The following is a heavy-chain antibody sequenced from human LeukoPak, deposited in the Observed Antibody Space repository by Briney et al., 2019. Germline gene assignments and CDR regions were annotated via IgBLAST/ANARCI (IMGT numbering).Heavy chain of an antibody. CDR2: IYYSGST. Sequence: SETLSLTCTVSGGSISSVGYYWSWIRQHPGKGLEWIGYIYYSGSTYYNPSLKSRVTISVDTSKNQFSLKLSSVTAADTAVYYCSVVVAATPQYYYYYIDVWGKGTTVTVSS. V-gene: IGHV4-31*03. CDR3: SVVVAATPQYYYYYIDV. CDR1: GGSISSVGYY. D-gene: IGHD2-15*01. J-gene: IGHJ6*03.